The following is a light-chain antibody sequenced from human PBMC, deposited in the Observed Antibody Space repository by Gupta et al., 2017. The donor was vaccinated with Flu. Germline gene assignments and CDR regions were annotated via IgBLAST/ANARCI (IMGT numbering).Light chain of an antibody. CDR2: GAS. Sequence: EIVMTQSPITLSVSPGERATLSCRASQSVSSNLAWYQQKPGRAPRLLIYGASTRATGIPARFSGSGSGTEFTLTISSLQSEDFAIYYCQQYNNWPPITFGQGTRLEIK. CDR3: QQYNNWPPIT. J-gene: IGKJ5*01. CDR1: QSVSSN. V-gene: IGKV3-15*01.